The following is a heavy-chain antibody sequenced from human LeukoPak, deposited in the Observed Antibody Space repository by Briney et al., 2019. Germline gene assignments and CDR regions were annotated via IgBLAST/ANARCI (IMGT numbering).Heavy chain of an antibody. CDR2: INTGGSNT. CDR1: GFTFRDYG. J-gene: IGHJ4*02. Sequence: GGSLRLSCAASGFTFRDYGMSWVRQAPGKGLEWVSGINTGGSNTHYADSVKGRFTISRDNYNNMVFLQMNSLRAEDTAIYYCANQLWDGGYWGQGTLVTVSS. D-gene: IGHD3-16*01. CDR3: ANQLWDGGY. V-gene: IGHV3-23*01.